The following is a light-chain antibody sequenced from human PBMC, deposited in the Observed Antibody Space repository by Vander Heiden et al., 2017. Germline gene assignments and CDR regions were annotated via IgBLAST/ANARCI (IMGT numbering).Light chain of an antibody. V-gene: IGLV1-47*02. CDR2: SNN. CDR3: AAWDDSLSGHVV. Sequence: QSVLTEPPSAPGTPGQRVTISCSGSSSNIGSNYVYWYQQLPGTAPKLLIYSNNQRPSGVPDRFSCSKSGTSASLAISGLRSEDEADYYCAAWDDSLSGHVVFGGGTKLTVL. J-gene: IGLJ2*01. CDR1: SSNIGSNY.